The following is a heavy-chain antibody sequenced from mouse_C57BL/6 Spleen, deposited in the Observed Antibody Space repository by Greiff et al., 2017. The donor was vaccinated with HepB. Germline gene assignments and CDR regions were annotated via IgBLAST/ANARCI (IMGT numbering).Heavy chain of an antibody. CDR1: GYTFTSYW. J-gene: IGHJ2*01. D-gene: IGHD1-1*01. Sequence: QVQLQQSGAELVRPGSSVKLSCKASGYTFTSYWMDWVKQRPGQGLEWIGNIYPSDSETHYNQKFKDKATLTVDKSSSTAYMQLSSLTSEDSAVYYCAREDYGSLDYWGQGTTLTVSS. CDR2: IYPSDSET. V-gene: IGHV1-61*01. CDR3: AREDYGSLDY.